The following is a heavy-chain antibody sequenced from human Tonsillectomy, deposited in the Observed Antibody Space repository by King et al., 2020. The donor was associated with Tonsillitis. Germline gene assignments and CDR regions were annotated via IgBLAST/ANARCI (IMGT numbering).Heavy chain of an antibody. CDR3: ARHQMGVFDKSGSWS. V-gene: IGHV1-69*18. CDR2: IIPLFGTT. CDR1: GGTFSNFA. D-gene: IGHD3-10*01. J-gene: IGHJ4*02. Sequence: QLVQSGAEVKKPGSSVKVSCKASGGTFSNFAISWVREAPGQGLEWMGRIIPLFGTTDYAQKFQGRVTITADESTSTAYMDLSSLRSEDTAVYYCARHQMGVFDKSGSWSWGQGTLVTVS.